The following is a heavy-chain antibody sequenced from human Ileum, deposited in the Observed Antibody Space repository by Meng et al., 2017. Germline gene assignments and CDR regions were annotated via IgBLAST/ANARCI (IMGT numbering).Heavy chain of an antibody. J-gene: IGHJ4*02. CDR3: AREGAYNGGDY. CDR2: MNTDNGNT. V-gene: IGHV1-18*01. CDR1: GYTFTTYG. D-gene: IGHD1-1*01. Sequence: QVQLVQSGAEVKKPGASVKVSCKASGYTFTTYGISWVRQAPGQGLEWMGWMNTDNGNTNYAQKFQGRVTMTRDTSTSTAYMELRSLRSDDTAVYYCAREGAYNGGDYWGQGTLVTVSS.